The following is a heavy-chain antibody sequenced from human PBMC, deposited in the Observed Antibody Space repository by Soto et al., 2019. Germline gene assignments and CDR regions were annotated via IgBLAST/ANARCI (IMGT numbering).Heavy chain of an antibody. CDR3: ARAPPVVVVAALYYGMDV. CDR2: ISSSSSYI. D-gene: IGHD2-15*01. V-gene: IGHV3-21*01. J-gene: IGHJ6*02. CDR1: GFTFSSYS. Sequence: PGGSLRLFCAASGFTFSSYSMNWVRQAPGKGLEWVSSISSSSSYIYYADSVKGRFTISRDNAKNSLYLQMNSLRAEDTAVYYCARAPPVVVVAALYYGMDVWGQGTTVTVSS.